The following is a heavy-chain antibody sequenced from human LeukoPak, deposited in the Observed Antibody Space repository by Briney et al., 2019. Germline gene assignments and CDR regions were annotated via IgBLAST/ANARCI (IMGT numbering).Heavy chain of an antibody. CDR2: ISGSGGST. V-gene: IGHV3-23*01. Sequence: GGSLRLSCAASGFTFSSYAMSWVRQAPGKGLEWVSAISGSGGSTYYADSVKGRFTISRDNSKNTLYLQMNSLRAEDTAVYYRAKGDILTGYSLPLYYFDYWGQGTLVTVSS. CDR1: GFTFSSYA. D-gene: IGHD3-9*01. CDR3: AKGDILTGYSLPLYYFDY. J-gene: IGHJ4*02.